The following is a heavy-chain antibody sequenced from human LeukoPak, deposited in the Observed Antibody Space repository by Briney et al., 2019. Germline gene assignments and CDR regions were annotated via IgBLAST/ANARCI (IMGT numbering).Heavy chain of an antibody. V-gene: IGHV3-30-3*01. CDR3: ARKSDHDY. J-gene: IGHJ4*02. CDR2: ISYDGSNK. Sequence: PGGSLRLSCAASGFTFSSYAMHWVRQAPGKGLEWVAVISYDGSNKYYADSVKGRFTISRDNSKNSLYLQMNSLRAEDTAVYYCARKSDHDYWGQGTLVTVSS. CDR1: GFTFSSYA.